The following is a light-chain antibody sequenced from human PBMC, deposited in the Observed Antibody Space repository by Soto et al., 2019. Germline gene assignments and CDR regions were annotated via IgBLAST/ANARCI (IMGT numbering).Light chain of an antibody. CDR3: QHYNDWRWT. CDR1: QSISNK. CDR2: GAS. J-gene: IGKJ1*01. V-gene: IGKV3-15*01. Sequence: DIVMTQSPATLSVSPGEGATLSCRASQSISNKLAWYQQKPGQAPRLLISGASTRATGVPARFSGSGSGTEFTLTISSLQSEDLAVYYCQHYNDWRWTFGQGTKVEIK.